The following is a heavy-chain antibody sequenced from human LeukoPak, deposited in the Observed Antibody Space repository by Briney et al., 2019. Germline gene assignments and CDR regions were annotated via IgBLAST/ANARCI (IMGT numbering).Heavy chain of an antibody. J-gene: IGHJ4*02. CDR1: GGSISSGSYY. D-gene: IGHD2-15*01. CDR3: ARTPRYHSGGSCPNFPFAS. Sequence: SQTLSLTCTVSGGSISSGSYYWSWIRQPAGRGLEWIGRIYTSGSTNYNPSLKSRITISVDTSKNQFSLKLSSVTAAATAAHYRARTPRYHSGGSCPNFPFASRGQSTLVPVSS. CDR2: IYTSGST. V-gene: IGHV4-61*02.